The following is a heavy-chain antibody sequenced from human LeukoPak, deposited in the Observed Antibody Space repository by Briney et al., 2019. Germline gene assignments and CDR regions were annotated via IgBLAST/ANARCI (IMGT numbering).Heavy chain of an antibody. CDR3: ARDYYDSSGMGDAFDI. CDR2: INPSGGST. J-gene: IGHJ3*02. V-gene: IGHV1-46*01. D-gene: IGHD3-22*01. CDR1: GYTFTSYY. Sequence: ASVKVSCKASGYTFTSYYMHWVRQAPGQGLEWMGIINPSGGSTSYAQKFQGRVTMTRDMSTSTVYMELSSLRSEDTAVYYCARDYYDSSGMGDAFDIWGQGTMVTVSS.